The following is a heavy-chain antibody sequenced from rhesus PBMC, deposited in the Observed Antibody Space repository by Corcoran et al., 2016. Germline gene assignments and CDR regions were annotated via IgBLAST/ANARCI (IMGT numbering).Heavy chain of an antibody. Sequence: QVQLQESGPGLVKPSGTLSLTCAVSGGSIRDSYYWSWIRQTPGKGLERSGYIYGSGVNTYENPALKSLFTLSPDTFKSQFSLMLSDVTAADTDVYYCAREDSSGWYGTLDSRRFDYWGQGVLVTVSS. J-gene: IGHJ4*01. CDR2: IYGSGVNT. CDR1: GGSIRDSYY. V-gene: IGHV4-106*01. D-gene: IGHD6-31*01. CDR3: AREDSSGWYGTLDSRRFDY.